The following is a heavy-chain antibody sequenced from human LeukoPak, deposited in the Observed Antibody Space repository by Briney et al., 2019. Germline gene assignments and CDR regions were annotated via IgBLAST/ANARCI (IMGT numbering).Heavy chain of an antibody. D-gene: IGHD3-22*01. Sequence: ASVKVSCKASGYTFTSYGISWVRPAPGQGREWMGWISAYNGNTNYAQKLQGRVTMTTDTSTSTAYMELRRLRSDDTAVYYCARAHTSGYYRFDYWGQRTLVTVSS. J-gene: IGHJ4*02. V-gene: IGHV1-18*01. CDR2: ISAYNGNT. CDR1: GYTFTSYG. CDR3: ARAHTSGYYRFDY.